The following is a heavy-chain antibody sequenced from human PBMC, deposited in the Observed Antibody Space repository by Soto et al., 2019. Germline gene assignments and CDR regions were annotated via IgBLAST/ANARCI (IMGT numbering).Heavy chain of an antibody. J-gene: IGHJ6*02. V-gene: IGHV3-33*01. Sequence: QVQLVESGGGVVQPGRSLRLSCAASGFTFSSYGMHWVRQAPGKGLEWVAVIWYDGSNKYYADSVKGRFTISRDNSKNTLYLQMNSLRAEDTAVYYCARGPDILTCYHYYYYGMDVWGQGTTVTVSS. CDR2: IWYDGSNK. D-gene: IGHD3-9*01. CDR3: ARGPDILTCYHYYYYGMDV. CDR1: GFTFSSYG.